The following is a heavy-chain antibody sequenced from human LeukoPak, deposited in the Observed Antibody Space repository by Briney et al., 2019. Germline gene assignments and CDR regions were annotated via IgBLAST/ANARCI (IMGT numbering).Heavy chain of an antibody. Sequence: GGSLRLSCAASGFTFSSYAMSWVRQAPGKGLEWVSAISGSGGSTYYADSVKGRLTISRDNSKNTLYLQMNSLRAEDTAVYYCAKVSWFGELLGAFDIWGQGPMVTVSS. CDR2: ISGSGGST. CDR3: AKVSWFGELLGAFDI. CDR1: GFTFSSYA. D-gene: IGHD3-10*01. J-gene: IGHJ3*02. V-gene: IGHV3-23*01.